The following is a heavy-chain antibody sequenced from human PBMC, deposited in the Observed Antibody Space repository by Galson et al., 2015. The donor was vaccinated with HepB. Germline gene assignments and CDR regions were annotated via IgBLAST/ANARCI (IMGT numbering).Heavy chain of an antibody. CDR2: ISYDGSNK. D-gene: IGHD2-2*01. Sequence: SLRLSCAASGFTFSSSAMHWVRQAPGKGLEWVAVISYDGSNKYYADSVKGRFTISRDNSKNTLYLQMNSLRAEDTAVYYCASELGYCSSTSCSYFDLWGRGTLVTVSS. V-gene: IGHV3-30-3*01. CDR1: GFTFSSSA. J-gene: IGHJ2*01. CDR3: ASELGYCSSTSCSYFDL.